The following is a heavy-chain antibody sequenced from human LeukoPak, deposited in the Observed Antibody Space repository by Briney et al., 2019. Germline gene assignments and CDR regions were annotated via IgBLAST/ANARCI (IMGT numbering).Heavy chain of an antibody. J-gene: IGHJ4*02. CDR3: ANQSPG. CDR2: ISHNGGSP. V-gene: IGHV3-23*01. Sequence: PGGSMRLSCAASGFTFSNYAMSWVRQAPGKGLEWVSDISHNGGSPYYADSVKGRFTISRDNSKNTVYLQMNSLRAEDTAVYYCANQSPGWGQGTLVTVSS. CDR1: GFTFSNYA.